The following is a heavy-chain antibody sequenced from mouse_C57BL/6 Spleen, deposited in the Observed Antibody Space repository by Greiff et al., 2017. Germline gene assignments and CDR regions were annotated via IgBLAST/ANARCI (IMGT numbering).Heavy chain of an antibody. CDR3: ARGGANWAHYYAMDY. Sequence: QVQLQQSGAELMKPGASVKLSCKATGYTFTGYWIEWVKQRPGHGLEWIGEILPGSGSTNYNEKFKGKATFTADTSSNPAYMQLSSLTTEDSAIYYYARGGANWAHYYAMDYWGQGTSVTVSS. J-gene: IGHJ4*01. CDR2: ILPGSGST. CDR1: GYTFTGYW. D-gene: IGHD4-1*01. V-gene: IGHV1-9*01.